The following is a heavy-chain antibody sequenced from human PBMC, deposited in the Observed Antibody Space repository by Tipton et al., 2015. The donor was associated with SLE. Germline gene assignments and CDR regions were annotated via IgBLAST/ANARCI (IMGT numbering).Heavy chain of an antibody. D-gene: IGHD3-3*01. J-gene: IGHJ6*02. CDR2: ISGSGSGT. CDR3: GKGLNFDFWSGFGMDV. V-gene: IGHV3-23*01. Sequence: SLRLSCAASGFTFSSYAMRWVRQVPGKGLEWVSAISGSGSGTYYADSVKGRFTISRDDSKNTLYLQMSSLRAEDTAIYYCGKGLNFDFWSGFGMDVWGQGTTVTVS. CDR1: GFTFSSYA.